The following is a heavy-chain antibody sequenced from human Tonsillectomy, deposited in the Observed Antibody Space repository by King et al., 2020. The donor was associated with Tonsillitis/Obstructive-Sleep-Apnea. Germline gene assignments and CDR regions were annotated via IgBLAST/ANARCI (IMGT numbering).Heavy chain of an antibody. CDR1: GFTVSSNY. Sequence: VQLVESGGGLIQPGGSLRLSCAASGFTVSSNYMSWVRQAPGKGLEWFSVIYSGGSTYYADSVKGRFTISIDNSKNTLYLQMNSLRAEDTAVYYCARDQDYGSGSYFHYYYYMDVWGKGTTVTVSS. CDR3: ARDQDYGSGSYFHYYYYMDV. D-gene: IGHD3-10*01. J-gene: IGHJ6*03. CDR2: IYSGGST. V-gene: IGHV3-53*01.